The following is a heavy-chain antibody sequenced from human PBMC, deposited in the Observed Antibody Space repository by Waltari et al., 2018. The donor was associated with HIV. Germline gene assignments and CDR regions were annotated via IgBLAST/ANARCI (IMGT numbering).Heavy chain of an antibody. CDR3: ARAGIRPSIAARPDY. J-gene: IGHJ4*02. Sequence: EVQLVESGGGLVQPGGSLRLSCAASGFTFSSYWMSWVRQAPGKGREWVANIKQDGSEKYDVDSVKGRFTISRDNAKNSLYLQMNSLRAEDTAVYYCARAGIRPSIAARPDYWGQGTLVTVSS. CDR1: GFTFSSYW. D-gene: IGHD6-6*01. CDR2: IKQDGSEK. V-gene: IGHV3-7*03.